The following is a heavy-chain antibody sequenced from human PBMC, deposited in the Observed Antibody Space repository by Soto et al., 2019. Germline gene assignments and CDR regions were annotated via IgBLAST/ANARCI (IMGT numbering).Heavy chain of an antibody. CDR2: IWSAGLT. Sequence: PGGSLRLSCEGSGFIFSDYEMNWVRQAPGKGLEWVSIIWSAGLTYYADSVRGRFTISRDISKNILFLQMNNLRAEDSAIYYCARELPPDLWGQGTLVTVSS. D-gene: IGHD2-15*01. V-gene: IGHV3-53*01. J-gene: IGHJ5*02. CDR1: GFIFSDYE. CDR3: ARELPPDL.